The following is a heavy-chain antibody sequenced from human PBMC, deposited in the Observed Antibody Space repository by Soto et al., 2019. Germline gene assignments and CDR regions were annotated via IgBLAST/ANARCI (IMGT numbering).Heavy chain of an antibody. CDR3: ARDLRYGSGSYLRYYGMDV. Sequence: GGSLRLSCAASGFTFSSYSMNWVRQAPGKGLEWVSSISSSSSYIYYADSVKGRFTISRDNAKNSLYLQMNSLRAEDTAVYYCARDLRYGSGSYLRYYGMDVWGQGTTVTVSS. V-gene: IGHV3-21*01. CDR1: GFTFSSYS. CDR2: ISSSSSYI. D-gene: IGHD3-10*01. J-gene: IGHJ6*02.